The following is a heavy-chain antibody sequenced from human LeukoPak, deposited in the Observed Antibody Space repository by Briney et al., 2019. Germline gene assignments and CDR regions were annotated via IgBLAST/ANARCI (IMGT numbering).Heavy chain of an antibody. J-gene: IGHJ4*02. D-gene: IGHD2-2*02. CDR1: GFTFSSYG. V-gene: IGHV3-30*03. Sequence: PGRSLRLSCAASGFTFSSYGMHWVRQAPGKGLEWVAVISYDGSNKYYADSVKGRFTISRDNSKNTLYLQMNSLRAEDTATYYCARACSTSCYSDYWGQGTLVTVSS. CDR3: ARACSTSCYSDY. CDR2: ISYDGSNK.